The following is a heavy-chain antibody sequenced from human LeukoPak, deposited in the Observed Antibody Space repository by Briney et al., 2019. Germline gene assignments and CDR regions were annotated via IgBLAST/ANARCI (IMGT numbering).Heavy chain of an antibody. V-gene: IGHV4-59*12. J-gene: IGHJ5*02. Sequence: KTSETLSLTCTVSGGSISSYYWSWIRQPPGKGLEWIAYISDIGSINYNPSLKSRVTISLDTSKNQLSLKLSSVTAADTAVYYCARGPDIVVVPAALQPKNWFDPWGQGTLVTVSS. CDR1: GGSISSYY. CDR3: ARGPDIVVVPAALQPKNWFDP. CDR2: ISDIGSI. D-gene: IGHD2-2*01.